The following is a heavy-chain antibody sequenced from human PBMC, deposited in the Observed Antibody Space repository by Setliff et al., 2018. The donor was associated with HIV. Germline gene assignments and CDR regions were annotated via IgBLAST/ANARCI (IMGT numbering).Heavy chain of an antibody. J-gene: IGHJ4*02. CDR3: ARDVSGSPFDY. V-gene: IGHV4-34*01. CDR2: VNHSGST. D-gene: IGHD1-26*01. Sequence: SETLSLTCGVSGGSLSGSYWSWIRQSPEKGLEWIGEVNHSGSTNYHPFLKSRVTISVDTSKNQFFLKLSSVAAADTAVYYCARDVSGSPFDYWGQGTLVTVSS. CDR1: GGSLSGSY.